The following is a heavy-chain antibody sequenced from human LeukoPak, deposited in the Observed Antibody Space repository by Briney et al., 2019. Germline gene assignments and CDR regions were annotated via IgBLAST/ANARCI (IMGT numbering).Heavy chain of an antibody. D-gene: IGHD4-11*01. CDR1: GFMLSRFW. J-gene: IGHJ4*02. CDR2: IKQGGSEI. Sequence: PGGSLTLSCSASGFMLSRFWMSWVRQAPGKGLEYVALIKQGGSEIYHMDSVKGRFTISRDDATNSLYLQMNSLRVEDTALYYCARDRESESDSEGDYWGQGTLVTVSS. V-gene: IGHV3-7*01. CDR3: ARDRESESDSEGDY.